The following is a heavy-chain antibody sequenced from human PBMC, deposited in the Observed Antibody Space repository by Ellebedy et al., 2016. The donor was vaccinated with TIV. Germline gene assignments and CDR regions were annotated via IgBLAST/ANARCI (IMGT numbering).Heavy chain of an antibody. Sequence: ASVKVSCXASGYTFTAYSMHWVRQPPGQGLEWMGWINPRSGVTKYAQKFQGRVTMTRDTSASITTAYMELSSLRSDDTAIYYCARDRTVAVAVFGTDFWGQGTLVTVSS. J-gene: IGHJ4*02. CDR1: GYTFTAYS. V-gene: IGHV1-2*02. CDR2: INPRSGVT. D-gene: IGHD6-19*01. CDR3: ARDRTVAVAVFGTDF.